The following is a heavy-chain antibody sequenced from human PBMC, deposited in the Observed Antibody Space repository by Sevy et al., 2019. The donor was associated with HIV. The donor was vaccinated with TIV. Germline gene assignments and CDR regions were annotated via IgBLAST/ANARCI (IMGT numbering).Heavy chain of an antibody. CDR3: TRGDPIVPPAGYYYHLDV. J-gene: IGHJ6*03. Sequence: GGSLRLSCVASGFTFDSYWMHWVRQAPGKGLVWVSRINSDGSSTRYSDSVKGRFTISRDNAKNTLYLQLNRLGAEDTAVYYCTRGDPIVPPAGYYYHLDVWGKGTTVTVSS. CDR1: GFTFDSYW. CDR2: INSDGSST. V-gene: IGHV3-74*01. D-gene: IGHD1-26*01.